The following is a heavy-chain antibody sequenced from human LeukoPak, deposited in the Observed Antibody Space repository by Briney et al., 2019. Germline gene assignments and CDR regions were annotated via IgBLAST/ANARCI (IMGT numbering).Heavy chain of an antibody. D-gene: IGHD5-18*01. Sequence: GGSLRLSCAASGFTFSSYEMNWVRQAPGKGLEWVSYISSSSSTIYYADSVKGRFTISRDNAKNSLYLQMNSLRAEDTAIYYCARVDTVMAYYFDLWGQGTLVTVSS. CDR3: ARVDTVMAYYFDL. V-gene: IGHV3-48*03. J-gene: IGHJ4*02. CDR1: GFTFSSYE. CDR2: ISSSSSTI.